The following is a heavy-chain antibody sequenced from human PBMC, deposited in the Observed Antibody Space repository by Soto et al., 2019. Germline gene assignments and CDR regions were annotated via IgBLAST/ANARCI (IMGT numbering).Heavy chain of an antibody. Sequence: QVQLVQSGAEVKKPGASVKVSCKASGYTFTSYGISWVRQAPGQGLEWMGWISAYNGNTNYAQKLQGRVTMTTDTSTSKAYMELRGRRSDDTALYYCARDGRAVVVPAASEIVYYYYGMDVWAKGPRSPSP. CDR2: ISAYNGNT. CDR1: GYTFTSYG. J-gene: IGHJ6*02. D-gene: IGHD2-2*01. CDR3: ARDGRAVVVPAASEIVYYYYGMDV. V-gene: IGHV1-18*01.